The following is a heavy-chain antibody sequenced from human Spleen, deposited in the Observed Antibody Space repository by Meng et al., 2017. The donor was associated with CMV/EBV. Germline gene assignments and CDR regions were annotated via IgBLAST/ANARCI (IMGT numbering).Heavy chain of an antibody. D-gene: IGHD6-6*01. V-gene: IGHV3-53*01. CDR1: GFTLSSNY. CDR2: IYTGGGT. CDR3: ARAYSSSSPDY. Sequence: GESLKISCAASGFTLSSNYMSWVRQAPGKGLEWVSVIYTGGGTYYPDSVKGRFTISRDNSKNTLYLQMNSLRAEDTAVYYCARAYSSSSPDYWGQGTLVTVSS. J-gene: IGHJ4*02.